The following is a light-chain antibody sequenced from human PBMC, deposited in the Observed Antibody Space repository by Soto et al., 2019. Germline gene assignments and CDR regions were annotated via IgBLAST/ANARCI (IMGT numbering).Light chain of an antibody. J-gene: IGLJ1*01. CDR3: SSYTSSSLYV. CDR1: SSDVGGYNY. CDR2: EVS. V-gene: IGLV2-14*01. Sequence: QSALTQPASVSGSPGQSITISCTGTSSDVGGYNYVSWYQLHPGKAPKLMVYEVSYRPSGVSSRFSGSKSANTASLTISGLQAEDEADYYCSSYTSSSLYVFGTGTKLTVL.